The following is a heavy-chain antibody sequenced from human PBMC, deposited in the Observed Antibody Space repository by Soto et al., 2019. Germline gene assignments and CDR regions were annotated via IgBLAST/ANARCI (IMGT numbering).Heavy chain of an antibody. Sequence: QVQLVQSGAEVKKPGASVKVSCKASGYTFTGYYMHWVRQAPGQGLEWMGWINPNSGGTNYAQKFQGWVTMTRDTSISTAYMELSRLRSDDTAVYYCARVSGITMVRRVINLDGGWFDPWGQGTLVTVSS. V-gene: IGHV1-2*04. CDR3: ARVSGITMVRRVINLDGGWFDP. CDR1: GYTFTGYY. D-gene: IGHD3-10*01. J-gene: IGHJ5*02. CDR2: INPNSGGT.